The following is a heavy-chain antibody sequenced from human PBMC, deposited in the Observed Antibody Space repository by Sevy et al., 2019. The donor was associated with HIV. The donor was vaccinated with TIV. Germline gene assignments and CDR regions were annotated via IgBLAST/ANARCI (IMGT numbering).Heavy chain of an antibody. CDR2: ISYDGSNK. V-gene: IGHV3-30-3*01. Sequence: GGSLRLSCAASGFTFSSYAMHWVRQAPGKGLEWVAVISYDGSNKYYADSVKGRFSISSDNSKKTLYLQMDGLRAEDTALYYCARDDEPDYYDFDMDVWGQGTTVTVSS. CDR1: GFTFSSYA. CDR3: ARDDEPDYYDFDMDV. J-gene: IGHJ6*02.